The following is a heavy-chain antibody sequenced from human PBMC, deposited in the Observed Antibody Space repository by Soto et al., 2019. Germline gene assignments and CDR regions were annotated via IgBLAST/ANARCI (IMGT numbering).Heavy chain of an antibody. CDR2: IDPSDGTT. CDR3: ARDEVPDVQNDAFDI. Sequence: GASVKVSCKASGYAFTTYHMHWVLQAPGQGLEWMGMIDPSDGTTTYAQKLQGRVTMTRDTATSTVYMELSSLRSEDTAVYYCARDEVPDVQNDAFDIWGQGTMVTVSS. J-gene: IGHJ3*02. V-gene: IGHV1-46*04. CDR1: GYAFTTYH.